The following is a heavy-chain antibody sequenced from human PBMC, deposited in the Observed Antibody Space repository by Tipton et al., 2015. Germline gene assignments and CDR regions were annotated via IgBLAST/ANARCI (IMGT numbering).Heavy chain of an antibody. V-gene: IGHV4-38-2*02. CDR2: ISHSGST. Sequence: LRLSCTISTYSISRDSYWGWIRQPPGKGLEWIGAISHSGSTYYNPSLRSRVTISRDTSKNQFSLRLSSVTAADTAVYYCACQDYDLLSRDYPAIDYWGQGTLVIASS. CDR1: TYSISRDSY. J-gene: IGHJ4*02. D-gene: IGHD3-3*01. CDR3: ACQDYDLLSRDYPAIDY.